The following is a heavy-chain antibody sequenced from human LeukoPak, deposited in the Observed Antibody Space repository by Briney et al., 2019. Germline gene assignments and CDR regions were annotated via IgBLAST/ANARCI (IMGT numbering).Heavy chain of an antibody. D-gene: IGHD3-3*01. CDR3: ARDSEYDFWSGYYTENWFDP. Sequence: GGSLRLSCAASGFTFSSYAMSWVRQAPGKGLEWVSAISSSSSYIYYADSVKGRFTISRDNAKNSLYLQMNSLRAEDTAVYYCARDSEYDFWSGYYTENWFDPWGQGTLVTVSS. CDR1: GFTFSSYA. J-gene: IGHJ5*02. CDR2: ISSSSSYI. V-gene: IGHV3-21*01.